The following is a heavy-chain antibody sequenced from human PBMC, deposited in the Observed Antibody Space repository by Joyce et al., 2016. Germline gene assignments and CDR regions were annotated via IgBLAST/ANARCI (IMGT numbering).Heavy chain of an antibody. CDR3: GRQGPCPTGRCYGTGWFDL. J-gene: IGHJ5*02. V-gene: IGHV4-39*01. D-gene: IGHD2-2*01. CDR2: LFHSGTT. Sequence: QLQLQESGPGLVKPSDTLSLICTVSGDSVSSINYYWGWIRQPPGKGLEWIGSLFHSGTTHYTPSLESRVTMSVDTSKNQFSLTLTSVTAADTAVYYCGRQGPCPTGRCYGTGWFDLWGQGTLVTVSS. CDR1: GDSVSSINYY.